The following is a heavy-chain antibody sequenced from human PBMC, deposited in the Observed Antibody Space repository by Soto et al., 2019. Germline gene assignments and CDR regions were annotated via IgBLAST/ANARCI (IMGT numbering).Heavy chain of an antibody. J-gene: IGHJ4*02. D-gene: IGHD3-22*01. CDR2: ISAHNGDT. Sequence: GASVKLSCKASGYSFSTYGFSWVRQAPGQGLECVGWISAHNGDTHYSQKFQGRVTLTTDTSTNTGYMELRSLTSDDTAVYFCATEPIYYNDGSGYYPLGHWGQGTLVTVSS. V-gene: IGHV1-18*04. CDR1: GYSFSTYG. CDR3: ATEPIYYNDGSGYYPLGH.